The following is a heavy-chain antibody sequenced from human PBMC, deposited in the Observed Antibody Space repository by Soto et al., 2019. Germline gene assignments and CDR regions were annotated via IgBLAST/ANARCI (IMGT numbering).Heavy chain of an antibody. J-gene: IGHJ4*02. CDR1: GFTFSDHY. D-gene: IGHD2-15*01. V-gene: IGHV3-72*01. CDR3: ARGPKYCSGGSCYDY. CDR2: TRNKANSYTT. Sequence: GGSLRLSCAASGFTFSDHYMDWVRQAPGKGLEWVGRTRNKANSYTTEYAASVKGRFTISRDDSKNSLYLQMNSLKTEDTAVYYCARGPKYCSGGSCYDYWGQGTLVTVSS.